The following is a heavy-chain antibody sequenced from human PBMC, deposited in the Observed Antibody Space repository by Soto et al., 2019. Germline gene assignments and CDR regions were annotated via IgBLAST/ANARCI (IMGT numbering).Heavy chain of an antibody. V-gene: IGHV1-69*13. D-gene: IGHD6-13*01. CDR2: IIPIFGTA. CDR3: AREGGRKQQLALS. J-gene: IGHJ5*02. Sequence: GASVKVSCKASGGTFSSYAISWVRQAPGQGLEWMGGIIPIFGTANYAQKFQGRVTITADESTSTAYMELSSLRSEDTAVYYCAREGGRKQQLALSWGQGTLVTVSS. CDR1: GGTFSSYA.